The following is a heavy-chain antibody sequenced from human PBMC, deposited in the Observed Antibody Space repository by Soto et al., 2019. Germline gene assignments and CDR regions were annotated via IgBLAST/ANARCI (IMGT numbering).Heavy chain of an antibody. CDR2: INHSGST. CDR1: GGSFSDHY. J-gene: IGHJ5*01. D-gene: IGHD5-18*01. CDR3: ARGVGGYSYGGLDS. Sequence: PSETLSLTCALYGGSFSDHYRSWIPPTQRNGLEWTGEINHSGSTNHNPSSKSRVTISVDTSKNQSSLYLSSVTAADTAVIYCARGVGGYSYGGLDSWGQGTLVTVS. V-gene: IGHV4-34*01.